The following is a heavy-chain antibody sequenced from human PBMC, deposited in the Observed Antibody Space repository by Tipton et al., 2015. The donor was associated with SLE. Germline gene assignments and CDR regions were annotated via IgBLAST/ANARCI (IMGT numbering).Heavy chain of an antibody. CDR3: ARDTEGITMVRGVIDY. J-gene: IGHJ4*02. D-gene: IGHD3-10*01. CDR1: GYTFTSYG. CDR2: ISAYNGNT. Sequence: GPEVKKPGASVKVSCKASGYTFTSYGISWVRQAPGQGLEWMGWISAYNGNTNYAQKLQGRVTMTTDTSTSTAYMELRSLRSDDTAVYYCARDTEGITMVRGVIDYWGQGTLVTVSS. V-gene: IGHV1-18*01.